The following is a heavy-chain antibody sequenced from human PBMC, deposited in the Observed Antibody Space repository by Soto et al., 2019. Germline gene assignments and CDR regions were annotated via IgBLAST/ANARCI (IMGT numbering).Heavy chain of an antibody. V-gene: IGHV1-18*01. CDR2: ISAHNGNT. J-gene: IGHJ4*02. D-gene: IGHD1-1*01. CDR3: ARGRYGDY. Sequence: QVHLVQSGAEVKKPGASVKVSCKGSGYAFTTYGITWVRQAPVQGLEWMGWISAHNGNTNYAQKLPGRVTVTRDTSTSTAYMELRSLRSDDTAVYYCARGRYGDYWGQGALVTVSS. CDR1: GYAFTTYG.